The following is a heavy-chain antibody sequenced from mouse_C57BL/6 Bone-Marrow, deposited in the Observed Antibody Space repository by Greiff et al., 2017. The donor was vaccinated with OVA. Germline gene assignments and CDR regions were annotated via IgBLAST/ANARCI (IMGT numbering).Heavy chain of an antibody. CDR3: ARSITTVVAKGAMDY. V-gene: IGHV1-15*01. Sequence: QVQLQQSGAELVRPGASVTLSCKASGYTFTDYEMHWVKQTPVHGLEWIGAIDPETGGTAYNQKFKGKAILTADKSSSTAYMQLSSLTSEDSAVYFCARSITTVVAKGAMDYWGQGTSVTVSS. CDR2: IDPETGGT. CDR1: GYTFTDYE. D-gene: IGHD1-1*01. J-gene: IGHJ4*01.